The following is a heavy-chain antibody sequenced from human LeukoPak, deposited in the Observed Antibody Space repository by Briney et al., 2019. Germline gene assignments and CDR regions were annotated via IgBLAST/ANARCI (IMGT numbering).Heavy chain of an antibody. V-gene: IGHV1-46*01. Sequence: ASVKVSCKASGYTFTGYYMHWVRQAPGQGLEWMGIINPSGGSTSYAQKFQGRVTMTRDTSTSTVYMELSSLRSEDTAVYYCARTVPYSSGCRPGRPCWFDPWGQGTLVTVSS. J-gene: IGHJ5*02. CDR1: GYTFTGYY. D-gene: IGHD6-19*01. CDR3: ARTVPYSSGCRPGRPCWFDP. CDR2: INPSGGST.